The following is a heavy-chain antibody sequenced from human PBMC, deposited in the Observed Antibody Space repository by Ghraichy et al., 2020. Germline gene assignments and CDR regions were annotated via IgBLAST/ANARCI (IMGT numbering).Heavy chain of an antibody. CDR1: GFTFSSYA. Sequence: GGSLRLSCAASGFTFSSYAMSWVRQAPGKGLEWVSAISGSGGSTYYADSVKGRFTISRDNSKNTLYLQMNSLRAEDTAVYYCANRAGGPDSGSYYRSRNENYYFDYWGQGTLVTVSS. CDR3: ANRAGGPDSGSYYRSRNENYYFDY. V-gene: IGHV3-23*01. D-gene: IGHD1-26*01. J-gene: IGHJ4*02. CDR2: ISGSGGST.